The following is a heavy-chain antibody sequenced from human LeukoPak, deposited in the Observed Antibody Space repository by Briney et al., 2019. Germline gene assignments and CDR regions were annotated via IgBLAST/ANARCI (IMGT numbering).Heavy chain of an antibody. V-gene: IGHV3-30*18. CDR3: AKDGRYCSGGSCYWVTRGYYFDY. J-gene: IGHJ4*02. CDR2: ISYDGSNK. CDR1: GFTFSNYG. D-gene: IGHD2-15*01. Sequence: GGSLRLSCAASGFTFSNYGMHWVRQAPGKGLEWVAVISYDGSNKYNADPVKGRFTISRDNCKNTPYLQMNSLRAEDTAVYYCAKDGRYCSGGSCYWVTRGYYFDYWGQGTLVTVSS.